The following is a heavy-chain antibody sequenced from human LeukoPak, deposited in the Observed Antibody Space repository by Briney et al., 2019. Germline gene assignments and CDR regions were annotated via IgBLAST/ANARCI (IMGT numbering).Heavy chain of an antibody. V-gene: IGHV3-23*01. CDR2: ISGSGGST. CDR1: GFTFNNYA. D-gene: IGHD2-2*01. CDR3: AKDSKAVVPAAQFDP. Sequence: GGSLRLSCAASGFTFNNYAMSWVRQAPGKGLEWVSAISGSGGSTYYADSVKGRFTISRDISKNTLYLQMNSLRAEDTAVYYCAKDSKAVVPAAQFDPWGQGTLVTVSS. J-gene: IGHJ5*02.